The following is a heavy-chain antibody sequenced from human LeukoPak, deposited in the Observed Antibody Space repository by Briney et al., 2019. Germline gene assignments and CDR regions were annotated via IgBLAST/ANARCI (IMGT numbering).Heavy chain of an antibody. V-gene: IGHV3-21*01. D-gene: IGHD1-26*01. CDR2: ISSSSSYI. J-gene: IGHJ3*02. CDR3: AAQQRGATSVKGTPHDAFDI. Sequence: GGSLRLSCAASGFTFSSYSMNWVRQAPGKGLEWVSSISSSSSYIYYADSVKGRFTISRDNAKNSLYLQMNSLRAEDTAVYYCAAQQRGATSVKGTPHDAFDIWGQGTMVTVSS. CDR1: GFTFSSYS.